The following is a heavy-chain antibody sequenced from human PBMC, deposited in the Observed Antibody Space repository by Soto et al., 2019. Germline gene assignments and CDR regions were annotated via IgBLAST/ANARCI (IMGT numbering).Heavy chain of an antibody. CDR1: GYTFSNYG. CDR3: SRFIMVGGWFDPKYYHGMDV. V-gene: IGHV1-18*01. Sequence: QVQLVQSGAEVKKPGASVTVSCKTSGYTFSNYGTNWVRQAPGQGLEWMGWISGYNGNTNYAQTVQGRLTMTKDTSTGTVYMETRSLKSDDTAIYYCSRFIMVGGWFDPKYYHGMDVWGQGTTVTVSS. CDR2: ISGYNGNT. J-gene: IGHJ6*02. D-gene: IGHD6-19*01.